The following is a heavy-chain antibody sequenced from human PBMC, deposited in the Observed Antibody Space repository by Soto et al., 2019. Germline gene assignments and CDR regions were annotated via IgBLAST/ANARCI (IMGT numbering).Heavy chain of an antibody. D-gene: IGHD6-6*01. CDR2: TYYRSKWNY. CDR3: VRQPLANLALYGMDV. CDR1: GDSVSANNAA. J-gene: IGHJ6*02. Sequence: SQTLSLTCAISGDSVSANNAAWNWIRQSPSRGLEWLGRTYYRSKWNYDYAESVKSRLAITPDTSNNQFSLQLNSVTPEDAAVYYCVRQPLANLALYGMDVWGQGTTVTVSS. V-gene: IGHV6-1*01.